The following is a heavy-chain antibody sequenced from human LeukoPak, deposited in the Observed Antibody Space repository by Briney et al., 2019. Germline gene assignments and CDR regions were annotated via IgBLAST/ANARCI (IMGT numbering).Heavy chain of an antibody. CDR1: GGSISSGGYY. CDR2: IYCSGST. J-gene: IGHJ2*01. V-gene: IGHV4-31*03. Sequence: SQTLSLTCTVSGGSISSGGYYWSWIRQHPGKGLEWIGYIYCSGSTYYNPSLKSRVTISVDTSKNQFSLKLSSVTAADTAVYYCARDGLAWYFDLWGRGTLVTVSS. D-gene: IGHD2-2*03. CDR3: ARDGLAWYFDL.